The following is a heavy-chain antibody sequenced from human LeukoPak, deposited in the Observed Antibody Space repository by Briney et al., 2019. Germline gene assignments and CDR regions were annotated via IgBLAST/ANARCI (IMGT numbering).Heavy chain of an antibody. D-gene: IGHD2-2*01. CDR3: AKLRGGGIVVVPAARNWFDP. J-gene: IGHJ5*02. CDR2: IRSDGGVT. CDR1: GFTFNTYA. Sequence: PGGSLRLSCAASGFTFNTYAMTWVRQAPGKGLEWVASIRSDGGVTYYADSVKGRFTVSRDNSKNTLYLQMNSLRAEDTAVYYCAKLRGGGIVVVPAARNWFDPWGQGTLVTVSS. V-gene: IGHV3-23*01.